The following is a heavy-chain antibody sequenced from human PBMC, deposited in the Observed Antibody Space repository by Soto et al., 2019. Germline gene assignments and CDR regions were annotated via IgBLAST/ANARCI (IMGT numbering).Heavy chain of an antibody. D-gene: IGHD1-7*01. CDR3: AIGPGTTDHLDEDAFDI. CDR1: GGTFSSYA. CDR2: IIPIFGTA. Sequence: GASVKVSCKASGGTFSSYAISWVRQAPGQGLEWMGGIIPIFGTANYAQKFQGRVTITADESTSTAYMELSSLRSEDTAVYYCAIGPGTTDHLDEDAFDIWGQGTMVTVSS. V-gene: IGHV1-69*13. J-gene: IGHJ3*02.